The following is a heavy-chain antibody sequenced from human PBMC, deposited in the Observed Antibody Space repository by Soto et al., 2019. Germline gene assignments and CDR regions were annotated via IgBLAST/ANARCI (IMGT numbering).Heavy chain of an antibody. CDR1: GYTFTRYY. CDR3: AGARIAAAGTPGNWFDP. J-gene: IGHJ5*02. CDR2: INPNSGGT. Sequence: QVQLVQSRAEVKKTGASVKVSCKASGYTFTRYYMHWVRQAPGQGLEWMGWINPNSGGTNYAQKFQGGVTMTRDTSMNTASMELSRLRSDDEAVYFCAGARIAAAGTPGNWFDPWGQGPLVTVSS. V-gene: IGHV1-2*02. D-gene: IGHD6-13*01.